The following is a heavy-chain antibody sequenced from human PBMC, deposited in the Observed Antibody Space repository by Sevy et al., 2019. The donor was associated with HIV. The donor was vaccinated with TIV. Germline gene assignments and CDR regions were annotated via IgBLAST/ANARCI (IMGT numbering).Heavy chain of an antibody. CDR3: ARGLESCGSINCPHIY. CDR1: GYNFAGYY. CDR2: TNHKTGGT. V-gene: IGHV1-2*06. Sequence: ASVKVSCKASGYNFAGYYINWVRHAPGQGLEWMGRTNHKTGGTNYAQKFQGRVTMTMDTSISTAYMEVSRLTSDVTAVYYCARGLESCGSINCPHIYWGQGTLVTVSS. J-gene: IGHJ4*02. D-gene: IGHD2-2*01.